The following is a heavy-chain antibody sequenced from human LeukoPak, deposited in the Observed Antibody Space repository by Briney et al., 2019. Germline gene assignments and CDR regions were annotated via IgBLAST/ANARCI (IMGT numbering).Heavy chain of an antibody. CDR2: INPNSGGT. CDR1: GYTFTIYY. J-gene: IGHJ4*02. Sequence: ASVKVSCKASGYTFTIYYMHWVRQAPGQGLEWMGWINPNSGGTNYAQKFQGRVTMTRDTSISTAYMELSRLRSDDTAVYYCAREDRGSYRFDYWGQGTLVTVSS. D-gene: IGHD1-26*01. V-gene: IGHV1-2*02. CDR3: AREDRGSYRFDY.